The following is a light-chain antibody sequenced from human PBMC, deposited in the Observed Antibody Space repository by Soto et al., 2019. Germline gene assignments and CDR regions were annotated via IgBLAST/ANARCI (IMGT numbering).Light chain of an antibody. CDR2: CAS. J-gene: IGKJ3*01. CDR1: QSVSSSF. Sequence: EIVLTQSPGTLSLSPGERATLSCRASQSVSSSFLAWYQQRPGKAPRLLIFCASYRATGIPDRFSGSGSGTDFTLTIRRLEPEDFSVYYCQHYGNSPPEYTFGPGTNVDIK. V-gene: IGKV3-20*01. CDR3: QHYGNSPPEYT.